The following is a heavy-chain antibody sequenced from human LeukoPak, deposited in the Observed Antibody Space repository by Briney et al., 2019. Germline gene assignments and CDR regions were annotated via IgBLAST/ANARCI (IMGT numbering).Heavy chain of an antibody. J-gene: IGHJ5*02. Sequence: ASVKVSCKASGYTFTGYYTHWVRQAPGQGLEWMGWINPNSGGTNYAQKFQGRVTMTRDTSISTAYMELSRLRSDDTAVYYCARVRKPIVVVPAAIQGWFDPWGQGTLVTVSS. CDR1: GYTFTGYY. D-gene: IGHD2-2*02. CDR2: INPNSGGT. V-gene: IGHV1-2*02. CDR3: ARVRKPIVVVPAAIQGWFDP.